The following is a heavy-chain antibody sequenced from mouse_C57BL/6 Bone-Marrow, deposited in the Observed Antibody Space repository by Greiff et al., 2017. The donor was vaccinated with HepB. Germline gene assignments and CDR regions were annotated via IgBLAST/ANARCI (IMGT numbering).Heavy chain of an antibody. CDR3: ASSPPYDGYYVDY. D-gene: IGHD2-3*01. J-gene: IGHJ2*01. CDR1: GFSLTSYG. CDR2: IWSGGST. Sequence: QVQLQQSGPGLVQPSQSLSITCTVSGFSLTSYGVHWVRQSPGKGLEWLGVIWSGGSTDYNAAFISRLSISKDNSTSQVFFKMNSLQADDTAIYYCASSPPYDGYYVDYWGQGTTLTVSS. V-gene: IGHV2-2*01.